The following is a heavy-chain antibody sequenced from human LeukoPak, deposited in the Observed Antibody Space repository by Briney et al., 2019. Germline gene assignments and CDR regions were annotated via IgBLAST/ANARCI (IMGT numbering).Heavy chain of an antibody. J-gene: IGHJ4*02. D-gene: IGHD3-10*01. CDR1: GYTFTSYG. CDR3: VRDLRRPLWFGELLPLGY. V-gene: IGHV1-18*01. Sequence: LWASVKVSCKASGYTFTSYGISWVRQAPGQGLEWMGRICAYNGNTNYAQKLQGRVTMTTDTSTSTAYMELRSLRSDDTGVYYCVRDLRRPLWFGELLPLGYWGQGTLVTVSS. CDR2: ICAYNGNT.